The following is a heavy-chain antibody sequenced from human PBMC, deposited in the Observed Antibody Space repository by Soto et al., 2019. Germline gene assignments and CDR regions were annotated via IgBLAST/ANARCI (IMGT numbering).Heavy chain of an antibody. V-gene: IGHV3-33*01. CDR1: GFTFSSYG. J-gene: IGHJ6*02. Sequence: QVQLVESGGGVVQPGRSLRLSCAASGFTFSSYGMHWVRQAPGKGLEWVAVIWFDGNNKYYADSVKGRFTISRDNSKNPRXLXLDSLMAEDTAVYYCARKGHCSGGSCYQYSYYGMDVWGQGTTVTVSS. CDR3: ARKGHCSGGSCYQYSYYGMDV. D-gene: IGHD2-15*01. CDR2: IWFDGNNK.